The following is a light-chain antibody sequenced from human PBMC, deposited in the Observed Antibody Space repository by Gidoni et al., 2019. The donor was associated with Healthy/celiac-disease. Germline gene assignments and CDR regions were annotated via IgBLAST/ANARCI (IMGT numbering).Light chain of an antibody. Sequence: EIVMTQSPATQSVSPGERATLSCRASQSVSSNLAWYQQKPGQAPRLLIYGASTRATGIPARFSGSGSGTEFTLTISSLQSEDFAVYYCQQYNNWPPLTFGGXTKVEIK. CDR2: GAS. CDR3: QQYNNWPPLT. CDR1: QSVSSN. V-gene: IGKV3-15*01. J-gene: IGKJ4*01.